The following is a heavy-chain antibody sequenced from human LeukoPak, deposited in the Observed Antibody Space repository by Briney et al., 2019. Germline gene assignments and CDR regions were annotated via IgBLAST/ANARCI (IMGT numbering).Heavy chain of an antibody. V-gene: IGHV3-33*01. J-gene: IGHJ5*02. D-gene: IGHD4-17*01. CDR3: AREGGYGDYERSRFDP. CDR2: IWYDGSNK. Sequence: GGSLRLSCAASGFTFSSYGMHWVRQAPAKGLEWVAVIWYDGSNKYYVDSVKGRFTISRDNSKNTLYLQMNSLRAEDTAVYYCAREGGYGDYERSRFDPWGQGTLVTVSS. CDR1: GFTFSSYG.